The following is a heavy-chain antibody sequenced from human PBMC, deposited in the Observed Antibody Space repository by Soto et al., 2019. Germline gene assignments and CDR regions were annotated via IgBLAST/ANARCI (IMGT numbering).Heavy chain of an antibody. J-gene: IGHJ4*02. CDR1: GFTFSSYG. CDR2: ISYDGSNK. Sequence: GSLRLSCAASGFTFSSYGMHWVRQAPGKGLEWVAVISYDGSNKYYADSVKGRFTISRDNSKNTLYLQMNSLRAEDTAVYYCAKDPSGITTVAPDYWGQGTLVTVSS. V-gene: IGHV3-30*18. CDR3: AKDPSGITTVAPDY. D-gene: IGHD4-17*01.